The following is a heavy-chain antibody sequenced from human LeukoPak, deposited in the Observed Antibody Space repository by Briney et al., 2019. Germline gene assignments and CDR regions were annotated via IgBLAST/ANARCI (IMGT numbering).Heavy chain of an antibody. J-gene: IGHJ5*02. D-gene: IGHD5-18*01. CDR2: ISYDGSNK. V-gene: IGHV3-30*04. Sequence: GGSLRLSCAASGFTFSSYAMHWVRQAPGKGLEWVAVISYDGSNKYYADSVKGRFTISRDNSKNTLYLQMNSLRAEDTAVYYCALFSQPFAWGQGSLVTVSS. CDR1: GFTFSSYA. CDR3: ALFSQPFA.